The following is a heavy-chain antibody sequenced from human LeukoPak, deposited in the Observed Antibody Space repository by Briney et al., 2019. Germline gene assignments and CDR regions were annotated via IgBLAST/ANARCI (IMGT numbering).Heavy chain of an antibody. CDR3: AREAAERKNWFDP. V-gene: IGHV3-21*01. Sequence: PGGSLRLSCAASGFTFSSYSMNWVRQAPGKGLEWVSSISSSSSYIYYADSVKGRFTISRDNAKNSLYLQMNSLRAEDTAVYYCAREAAERKNWFDPWGQGTLVTASS. CDR2: ISSSSSYI. D-gene: IGHD6-13*01. J-gene: IGHJ5*02. CDR1: GFTFSSYS.